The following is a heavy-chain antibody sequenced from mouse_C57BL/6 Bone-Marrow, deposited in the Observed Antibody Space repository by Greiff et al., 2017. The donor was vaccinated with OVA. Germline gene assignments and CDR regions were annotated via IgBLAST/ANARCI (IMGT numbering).Heavy chain of an antibody. CDR2: FHPYNDDT. V-gene: IGHV1-47*01. J-gene: IGHJ1*03. CDR1: GYTFTTYP. D-gene: IGHD1-1*01. CDR3: ARSLYYGSSYWYFDV. Sequence: QVQLKQSGAELVKPGASVKMSCKASGYTFTTYPIEWMKQNHGKSLEWIGNFHPYNDDTKYNEKFKGKATLTVEKSSSTVYLELSRLTSDDSAVYYCARSLYYGSSYWYFDVWGTGTTVTVSS.